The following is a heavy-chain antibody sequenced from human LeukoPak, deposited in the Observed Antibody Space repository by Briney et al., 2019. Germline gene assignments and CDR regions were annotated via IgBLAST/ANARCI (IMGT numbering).Heavy chain of an antibody. V-gene: IGHV3-53*01. Sequence: PGGSLRLSRAASGFTVSSNYMSWVRQAPGKGLEWVSVIYSGGSTYYADSVKGRFTISRDNSKNTLYLQMNSLRAEDTAVYYCARDIGQDPGDYWGQGTLVTVSS. D-gene: IGHD1-26*01. CDR1: GFTVSSNY. CDR2: IYSGGST. CDR3: ARDIGQDPGDY. J-gene: IGHJ4*02.